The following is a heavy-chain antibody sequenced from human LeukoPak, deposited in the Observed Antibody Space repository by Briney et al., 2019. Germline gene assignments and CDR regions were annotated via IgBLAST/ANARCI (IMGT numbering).Heavy chain of an antibody. D-gene: IGHD3-10*01. CDR2: ISGSGGST. Sequence: GGSLRLSCAASGFTFSSYAMSWVRQAPGKGLEWVSAISGSGGSTYYADSVKGRFTISRDNAKNSLYLQMNSLGAEDTAVYYCARGGTARGAFDIWGQGTMVTVSS. CDR3: ARGGTARGAFDI. J-gene: IGHJ3*02. V-gene: IGHV3-23*01. CDR1: GFTFSSYA.